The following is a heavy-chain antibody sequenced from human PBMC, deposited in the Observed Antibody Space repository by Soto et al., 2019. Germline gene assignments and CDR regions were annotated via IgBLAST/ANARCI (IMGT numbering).Heavy chain of an antibody. CDR2: FDPEDGET. CDR3: ATDRLVGATIESTFDY. V-gene: IGHV1-24*01. CDR1: GYTLTELS. J-gene: IGHJ4*02. D-gene: IGHD1-26*01. Sequence: ASVKVSCKVSGYTLTELSMHWVRQAPGKGLEWMGGFDPEDGETIYAQKFQGRVTMTEDTSTDTAYMELSSLRSEDTAVYYCATDRLVGATIESTFDYWCQGTRVTVSS.